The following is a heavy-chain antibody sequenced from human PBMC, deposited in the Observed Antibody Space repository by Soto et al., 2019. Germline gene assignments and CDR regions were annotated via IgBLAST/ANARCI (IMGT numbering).Heavy chain of an antibody. D-gene: IGHD1-26*01. Sequence: QVQLVESGGGVVQPGRSLRLSCAASGFTFSSYGMHWVRQAPGKGLEWVAVISYDGSDKYYADSVKGRFTISRDNSKNTLYLQMNSLRAEDTAVYYCAKDRATTTYFDYWGQETLVTVSS. CDR2: ISYDGSDK. J-gene: IGHJ4*02. V-gene: IGHV3-30*18. CDR3: AKDRATTTYFDY. CDR1: GFTFSSYG.